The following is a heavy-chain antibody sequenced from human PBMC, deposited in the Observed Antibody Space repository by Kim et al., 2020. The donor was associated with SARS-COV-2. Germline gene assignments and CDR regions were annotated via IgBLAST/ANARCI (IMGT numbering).Heavy chain of an antibody. J-gene: IGHJ6*02. D-gene: IGHD6-19*01. CDR2: IIPIFGTA. CDR1: GGTFSSYA. V-gene: IGHV1-69*13. Sequence: SVKVSCKASGGTFSSYAISWVRQAPGQGLEWMGGIIPIFGTANYAQKFQGRVTITADESTSTAYMELSSLRSEDTAVYYCARVAGEMGYRNGWSHYYYYYGRDVWGQGATVTVSS. CDR3: ARVAGEMGYRNGWSHYYYYYGRDV.